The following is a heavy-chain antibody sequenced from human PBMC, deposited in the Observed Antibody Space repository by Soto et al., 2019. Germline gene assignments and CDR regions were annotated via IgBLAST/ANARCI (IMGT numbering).Heavy chain of an antibody. Sequence: QVHLVQSGAEVKKPGASVTVSCQASGYAFTTYGITCVRQAPGQGLEWMGWISAHNGNTNYAQKLQGRVTVTRDTSTSTAYMELRSLRSDDTAVYYCARGRYGDYWGQGALVTVSS. CDR1: GYAFTTYG. J-gene: IGHJ4*02. CDR3: ARGRYGDY. CDR2: ISAHNGNT. V-gene: IGHV1-18*01. D-gene: IGHD1-1*01.